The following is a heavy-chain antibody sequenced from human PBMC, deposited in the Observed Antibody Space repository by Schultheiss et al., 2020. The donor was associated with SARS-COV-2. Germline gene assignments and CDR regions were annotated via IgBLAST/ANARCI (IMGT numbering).Heavy chain of an antibody. J-gene: IGHJ4*02. CDR2: IYYSGST. CDR1: GGSISSYY. D-gene: IGHD3-10*01. Sequence: SETLSLTCTVSGGSISSYYWSWIRQPPGKGLEWIGYIYYSGSTNYNPSLKSRVTISVDTSKNQFSLKLSSVTAADTAVYYCARLSTMVRGVTFDYWGQGTLVTVSS. V-gene: IGHV4-59*08. CDR3: ARLSTMVRGVTFDY.